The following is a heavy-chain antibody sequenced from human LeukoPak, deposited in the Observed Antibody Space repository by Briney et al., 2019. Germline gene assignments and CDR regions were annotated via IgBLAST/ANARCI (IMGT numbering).Heavy chain of an antibody. Sequence: PGGSLRLSCAASGFTFSAYWMNWVRQAPGRGLEWVANIKQDGSEKYYVDSVKGRFTISRDNAKNSLYLQMNSLRAEDTAVYFCAGGSGWGTDSWGQGTLVTVSA. J-gene: IGHJ4*02. CDR3: AGGSGWGTDS. CDR2: IKQDGSEK. V-gene: IGHV3-7*01. D-gene: IGHD6-19*01. CDR1: GFTFSAYW.